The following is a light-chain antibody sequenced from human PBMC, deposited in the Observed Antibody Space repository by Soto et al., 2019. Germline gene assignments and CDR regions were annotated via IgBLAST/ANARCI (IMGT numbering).Light chain of an antibody. CDR2: DVS. J-gene: IGLJ1*01. CDR1: SSDAGGYNY. V-gene: IGLV2-14*01. Sequence: QSVLTQPASVSGSPGQSITISCTGTSSDAGGYNYVSWYQQHPGKAPKFMIYDVSNRPSGVSNRFSGSKSGNTASLTISGLQAEGEADYYCCSYTTSNTRQIVFGTGTKVTVL. CDR3: CSYTTSNTRQIV.